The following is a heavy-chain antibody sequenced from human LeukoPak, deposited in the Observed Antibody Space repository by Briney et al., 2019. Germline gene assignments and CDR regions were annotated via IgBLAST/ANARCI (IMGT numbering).Heavy chain of an antibody. Sequence: TSETLSLTCAVYGGSFSGYYWSWIRQPPGKGLEWIGEINHSGSTNYNPSLKSRVTISVDTSKNQFSLKLSSVTAADTAVYYCARVRGSRRDGYNRRPYYFDYWGQGTLVTVSS. V-gene: IGHV4-34*01. CDR3: ARVRGSRRDGYNRRPYYFDY. J-gene: IGHJ4*02. D-gene: IGHD5-24*01. CDR2: INHSGST. CDR1: GGSFSGYY.